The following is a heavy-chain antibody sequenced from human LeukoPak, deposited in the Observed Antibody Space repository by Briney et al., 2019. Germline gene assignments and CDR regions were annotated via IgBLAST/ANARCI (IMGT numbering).Heavy chain of an antibody. Sequence: PGGSLRLSCAASGXTVCSNYMSWVRQAPGKGREWVSIIYSGDNTYYADSVKGRFTISRDNSKNTLYLQMNSLRAEDTAVYYCARGKGSSSPYYFDYWGQGTLVTVSS. CDR2: IYSGDNT. CDR3: ARGKGSSSPYYFDY. D-gene: IGHD6-6*01. V-gene: IGHV3-66*01. J-gene: IGHJ4*02. CDR1: GXTVCSNY.